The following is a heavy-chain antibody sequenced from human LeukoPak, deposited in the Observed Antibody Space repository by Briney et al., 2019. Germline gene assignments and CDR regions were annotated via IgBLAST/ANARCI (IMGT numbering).Heavy chain of an antibody. J-gene: IGHJ4*02. Sequence: PSETLSLTCTVSGGSISSYYWSWIRQPPGKGLEWIGYIYYSGSTNYNPSLKSRVTISVDTSKNQSSLKLSSVTAADTAVYYCARDEGRDYFDYWGQGTLVTVSS. CDR1: GGSISSYY. CDR3: ARDEGRDYFDY. CDR2: IYYSGST. V-gene: IGHV4-59*12. D-gene: IGHD3-10*01.